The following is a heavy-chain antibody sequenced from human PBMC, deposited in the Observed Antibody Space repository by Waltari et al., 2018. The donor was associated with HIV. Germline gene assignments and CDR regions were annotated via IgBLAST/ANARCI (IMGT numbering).Heavy chain of an antibody. CDR1: TESIAGSSYC. D-gene: IGHD3-22*01. CDR3: ARHKDYYTDTTALFQV. Sequence: LQLQESGPGLVKPSETLSLTCSVSTESIAGSSYCWGGVRQSPGKGLEWIASIHYTGYTYHNPSLRSLVTISVDSAKNQFSLSLSSVTAVDTAIYYCARHKDYYTDTTALFQVWGRGLLVTVSS. J-gene: IGHJ4*02. CDR2: IHYTGYT. V-gene: IGHV4-39*01.